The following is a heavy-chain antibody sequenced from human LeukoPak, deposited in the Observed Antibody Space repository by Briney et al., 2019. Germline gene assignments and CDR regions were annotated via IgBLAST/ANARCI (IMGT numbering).Heavy chain of an antibody. CDR1: GFTFDDYA. Sequence: PGGSLRLSCAASGFTFDDYAMHWVRQAPGKGLEWVSGISWNSGSIGYADSMKGRFTISRDNAKNSLYLQMNSLRAEDMALYYCAKDIYYDFWSGPILDYWGQGTLVTVSS. J-gene: IGHJ4*02. CDR3: AKDIYYDFWSGPILDY. D-gene: IGHD3-3*01. CDR2: ISWNSGSI. V-gene: IGHV3-9*03.